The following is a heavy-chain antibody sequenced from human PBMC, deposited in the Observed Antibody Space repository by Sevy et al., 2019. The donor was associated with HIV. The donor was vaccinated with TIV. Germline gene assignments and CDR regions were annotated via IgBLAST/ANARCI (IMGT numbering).Heavy chain of an antibody. CDR1: GFTFQAFG. J-gene: IGHJ4*02. CDR2: ISSDGSNQ. Sequence: GGSLRLSCSGFGFTFQAFGMQWVRQAPGKGPEWLAVISSDGSNQNYADSVKGRFTISRDNSKNLLFLQMNSLIPNDTAVYFCTKESLRGTYIRGDFDHWGQGTLLTVSS. D-gene: IGHD3-10*02. V-gene: IGHV3-30*18. CDR3: TKESLRGTYIRGDFDH.